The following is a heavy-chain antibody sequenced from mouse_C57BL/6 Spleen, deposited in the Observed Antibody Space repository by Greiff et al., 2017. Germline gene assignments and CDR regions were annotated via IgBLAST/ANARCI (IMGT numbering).Heavy chain of an antibody. D-gene: IGHD1-1*01. CDR3: ARSDYGSSRYYAMDY. CDR1: GYAFSSSW. Sequence: QVQLKQSGPELVKPGASVKISCKASGYAFSSSWMNWVKQRPGKGLEWIGRIYPGDGDTNDNGKFKGKATLTADKSSSTAYMQLSSLTSEDSAVYFCARSDYGSSRYYAMDYWGQGTSVTVSS. V-gene: IGHV1-82*01. CDR2: IYPGDGDT. J-gene: IGHJ4*01.